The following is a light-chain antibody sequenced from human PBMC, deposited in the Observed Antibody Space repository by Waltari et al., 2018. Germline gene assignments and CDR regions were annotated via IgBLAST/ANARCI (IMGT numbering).Light chain of an antibody. CDR2: SAS. CDR3: QQYRSYPYT. V-gene: IGKV1-16*02. J-gene: IGKJ3*01. CDR1: QDISND. Sequence: DIQMTQSPSSLSASVGDRVTITCRASQDISNDLAWFQQKPGKAPKSLIYSASNLQSGVPSNFSGSGSGTDFTLTINCLQPEDFATYYCQQYRSYPYTFGPGTKVAI.